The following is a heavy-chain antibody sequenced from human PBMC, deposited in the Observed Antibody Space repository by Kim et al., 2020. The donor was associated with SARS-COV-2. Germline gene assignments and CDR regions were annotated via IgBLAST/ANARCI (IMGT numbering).Heavy chain of an antibody. Sequence: GGSLRLSCAASGFTVSSNSMSWVRQAPGKGLEWVSVIYSGDITYYADSVKGRFTISRDNSKNTLYLQMNSLRAEDTAVYYCARDGPYWYFDLWGRGTLVTVSS. CDR3: ARDGPYWYFDL. CDR2: IYSGDIT. CDR1: GFTVSSNS. V-gene: IGHV3-53*01. J-gene: IGHJ2*01.